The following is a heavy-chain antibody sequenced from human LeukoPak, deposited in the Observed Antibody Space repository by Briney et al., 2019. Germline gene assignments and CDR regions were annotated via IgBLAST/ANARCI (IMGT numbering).Heavy chain of an antibody. J-gene: IGHJ4*02. CDR2: MNPNSGNT. D-gene: IGHD3-10*01. CDR1: GYTFTNYD. CDR3: ARGSRSGDY. Sequence: ASVKVSCKTSGYTFTNYDINWGRQATGQGLEWMGWMNPNSGNTGYAQKFQGRVTMTRNISTSTAYMELSSLRSEDTAVYYCARGSRSGDYWGQGTQVTVSS. V-gene: IGHV1-8*01.